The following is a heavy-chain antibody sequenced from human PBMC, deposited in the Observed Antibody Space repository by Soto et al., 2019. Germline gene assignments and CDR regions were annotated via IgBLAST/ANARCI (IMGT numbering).Heavy chain of an antibody. Sequence: ASVKVSCKASGYTFTDYHIHWVRQTPGQGLEFMGWINANNGGAGSAQQFQGRVTVTRDTSITTVYMELSNLRSDDTAVYYCAREGGSETLQPSYNWFDTWGQGTLVTVS. CDR3: AREGGSETLQPSYNWFDT. CDR1: GYTFTDYH. V-gene: IGHV1-2*02. D-gene: IGHD6-25*01. J-gene: IGHJ5*02. CDR2: INANNGGA.